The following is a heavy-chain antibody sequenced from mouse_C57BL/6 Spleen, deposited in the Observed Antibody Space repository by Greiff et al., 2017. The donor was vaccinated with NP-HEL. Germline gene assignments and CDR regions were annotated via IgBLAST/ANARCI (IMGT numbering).Heavy chain of an antibody. J-gene: IGHJ4*01. CDR2: IHTNSGST. V-gene: IGHV1-64*01. CDR1: GYTFTSYW. Sequence: QVQLQQSGAELVKPGASVKLSCKASGYTFTSYWMHWVKQRPGQGLEWIGMIHTNSGSTNYNEKFKSKATLTVDKSSSTAYMQLSSLTSEDSAVYYCARSTTALAMDYWGQGTSVTVSS. D-gene: IGHD1-2*01. CDR3: ARSTTALAMDY.